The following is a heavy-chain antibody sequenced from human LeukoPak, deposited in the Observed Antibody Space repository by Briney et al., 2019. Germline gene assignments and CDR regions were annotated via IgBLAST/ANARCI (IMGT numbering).Heavy chain of an antibody. V-gene: IGHV3-7*01. CDR1: GFTFSSYW. Sequence: PGGSLRLSCVASGFTFSSYWMSWVRQAPGRGLEWVANIKQDGSEKYYVDPVKGRFTISRDNAKNSLDLQVNSLRAEDTAVYYCARQQLNAFGIWGQGTMVTVSS. CDR2: IKQDGSEK. J-gene: IGHJ3*02. CDR3: ARQQLNAFGI. D-gene: IGHD6-13*01.